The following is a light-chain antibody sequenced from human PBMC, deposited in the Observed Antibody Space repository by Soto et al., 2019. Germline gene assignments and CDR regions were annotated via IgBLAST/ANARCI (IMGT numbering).Light chain of an antibody. J-gene: IGKJ2*01. CDR2: GAS. CDR1: QSINSE. CDR3: QQGHNWPLT. Sequence: IVMTQSPATLSLSPGERAALSCRASQSINSELAWSQQKPGQPPRLLIYGASTRATGVPARFTGSESGSEFTLTISGLQSEDFAVYYCQQGHNWPLTFGQGTRLEI. V-gene: IGKV3-15*01.